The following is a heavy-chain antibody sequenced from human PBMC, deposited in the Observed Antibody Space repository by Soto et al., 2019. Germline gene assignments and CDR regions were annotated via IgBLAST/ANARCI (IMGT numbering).Heavy chain of an antibody. CDR2: MYPDDSDI. CDR1: GYSFSFYW. V-gene: IGHV5-51*01. Sequence: PGESLKISCKVSGYSFSFYWIGWVRQMPGKGLEWMAIMYPDDSDIRYSPSFEAHVTISADKSTSTAFLQWSSLKASDTAMYYCATAYVYDFENSNYYRDAFDIWGQGTLVT. D-gene: IGHD3-22*01. CDR3: ATAYVYDFENSNYYRDAFDI. J-gene: IGHJ3*02.